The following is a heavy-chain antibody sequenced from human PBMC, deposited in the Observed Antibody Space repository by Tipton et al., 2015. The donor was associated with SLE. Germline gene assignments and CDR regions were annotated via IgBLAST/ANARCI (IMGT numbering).Heavy chain of an antibody. Sequence: SLRLSCAASGFTFSSYSMNWVRQAPGKGLEWVSSISSSSSYIYYADSVKGRFTISRDNAKNSLYLQMNSLRAEDTAVYYCARASRNDFWSGYPDYWGQRTLVTVSS. CDR3: ARASRNDFWSGYPDY. CDR1: GFTFSSYS. D-gene: IGHD3-3*01. CDR2: ISSSSSYI. V-gene: IGHV3-21*01. J-gene: IGHJ4*02.